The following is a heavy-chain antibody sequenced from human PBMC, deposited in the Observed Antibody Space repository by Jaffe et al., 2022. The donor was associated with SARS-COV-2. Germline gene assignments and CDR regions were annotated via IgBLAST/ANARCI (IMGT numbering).Heavy chain of an antibody. V-gene: IGHV3-30*18. D-gene: IGHD6-13*01. CDR1: GFTFSSYG. J-gene: IGHJ5*02. CDR3: AKETSSSWYNWFDP. Sequence: QVQLVESGGGVVQPGRSLRLSCAASGFTFSSYGMHWVRQAPGKGLEWVAVISYDGSNKYYADSVKGRFTISRDNSKNTLYLQMNSLRAEDTAVYYCAKETSSSWYNWFDPWGQGTLVTVSS. CDR2: ISYDGSNK.